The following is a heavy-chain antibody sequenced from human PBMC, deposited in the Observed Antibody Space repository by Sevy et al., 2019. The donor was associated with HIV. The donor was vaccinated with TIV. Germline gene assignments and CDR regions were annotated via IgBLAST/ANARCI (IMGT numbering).Heavy chain of an antibody. CDR2: ISSSSSYI. D-gene: IGHD3-10*01. CDR1: GFTFSSYS. J-gene: IGHJ4*02. V-gene: IGHV3-21*01. CDR3: ARDSFEDYYGSGSYTY. Sequence: GGSLRLSCAASGFTFSSYSMNWVRQAPGKGLEWVSSISSSSSYIYYADSVKGRFTISRDNAKNSLYLQMNSLRAEDTAVYYCARDSFEDYYGSGSYTYWGQGTLVTVSS.